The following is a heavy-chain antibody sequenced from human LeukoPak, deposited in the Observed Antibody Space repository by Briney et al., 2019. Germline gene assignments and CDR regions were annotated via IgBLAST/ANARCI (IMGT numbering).Heavy chain of an antibody. V-gene: IGHV3-23*01. CDR3: AREDATMVLSLDY. CDR1: GFTFSSYA. CDR2: ISSGGDNT. J-gene: IGHJ4*02. Sequence: QAGGSLRLSCAASGFTFSSYAMSWVRQAPGKGLEWVSAISSGGDNTYYADSVKGRPTISRDNSKNTLYVQMTSLRAEDTAVYYCAREDATMVLSLDYWGQGALVTVSS. D-gene: IGHD5-18*01.